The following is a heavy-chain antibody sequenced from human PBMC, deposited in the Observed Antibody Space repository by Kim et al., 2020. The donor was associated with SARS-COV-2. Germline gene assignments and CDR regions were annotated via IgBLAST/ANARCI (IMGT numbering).Heavy chain of an antibody. V-gene: IGHV3-74*01. CDR2: INDDGSVT. J-gene: IGHJ4*02. D-gene: IGHD4-4*01. Sequence: GGSLRLSCAASGFTFRTYWMHWVRQVPGKGLVWVSLINDDGSVTTYADSVKGRFTISTDNSKNMMYLQMNSLRAEDTAVYYCTRDPDYSKGASFDYWGQG. CDR3: TRDPDYSKGASFDY. CDR1: GFTFRTYW.